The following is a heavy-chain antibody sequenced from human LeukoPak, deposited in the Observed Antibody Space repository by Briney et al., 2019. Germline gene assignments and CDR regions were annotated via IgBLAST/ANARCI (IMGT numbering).Heavy chain of an antibody. D-gene: IGHD2-15*01. CDR1: GYSFTSYW. V-gene: IGHV5-51*01. CDR3: ARRVAAATMAHDAFDI. J-gene: IGHJ3*02. Sequence: GESLKISCKGSGYSFTSYWIGWVRQMPGKGLEWMGIFYPGDSDTRYSPSFQGQVTISADKSISTAYLQWSSLKASDTAMYYCARRVAAATMAHDAFDIWGQGTMVTVSS. CDR2: FYPGDSDT.